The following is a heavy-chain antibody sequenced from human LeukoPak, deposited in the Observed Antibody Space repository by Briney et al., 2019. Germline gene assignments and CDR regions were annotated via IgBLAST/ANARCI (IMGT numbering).Heavy chain of an antibody. V-gene: IGHV3-48*03. J-gene: IGHJ4*02. D-gene: IGHD5-12*01. CDR1: GFTFSSYE. CDR3: AKDRGYSHGFEY. Sequence: QPGGSLRLSCAVSGFTFSSYEMNWVRQAPGKGLEWVSYISSSGSTIYYADSVKGRFTISRDNAKNSLYLQMNSLRAEDTAVYYCAKDRGYSHGFEYWGQGTLVTVSS. CDR2: ISSSGSTI.